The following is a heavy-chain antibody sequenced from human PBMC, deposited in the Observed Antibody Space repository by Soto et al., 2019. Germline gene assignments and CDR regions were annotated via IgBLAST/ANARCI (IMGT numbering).Heavy chain of an antibody. CDR2: IWYDASNQ. CDR3: ARDGACQGIDY. CDR1: GFSFGSSG. Sequence: QVQLVESGGGVVQPGRSLRLSCVASGFSFGSSGMHWVRQAPGKGLEWVAFIWYDASNQYYADSVKGRFTISRDSSMNPVSLQMDSLRVWDTGVYYCARDGACQGIDYWGQGTLVTVSS. D-gene: IGHD3-16*01. V-gene: IGHV3-33*01. J-gene: IGHJ4*02.